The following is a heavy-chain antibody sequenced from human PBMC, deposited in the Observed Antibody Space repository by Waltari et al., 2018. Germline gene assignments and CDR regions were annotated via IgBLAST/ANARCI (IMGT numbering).Heavy chain of an antibody. Sequence: QVQLVQSGAEVKKPGASVKVSCKASGYTFTSYAMHWVRQAPGQRLGWMGWINAGNGNTKYSQKFQGRVTITRDTAASTAYMELSSLRSEDTAVYYCARRGYCSSTSCYAPPDYWGQGTLVTVSS. V-gene: IGHV1-3*01. CDR2: INAGNGNT. CDR1: GYTFTSYA. D-gene: IGHD2-2*01. CDR3: ARRGYCSSTSCYAPPDY. J-gene: IGHJ4*02.